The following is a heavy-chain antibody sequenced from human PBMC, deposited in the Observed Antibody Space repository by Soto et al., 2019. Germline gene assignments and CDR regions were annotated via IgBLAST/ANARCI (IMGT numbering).Heavy chain of an antibody. J-gene: IGHJ4*02. CDR3: VVDTSGLLDY. CDR2: IWYDGNKK. Sequence: GESLRLSCAASGFTFSSNGMHWVRQAPGKGLEWVAVIWYDGNKKYYGDSVRGRFTISRDNSKNTLYLEMNSLRAEDTAVYYCVVDTSGLLDYWGQGTQVTVSS. CDR1: GFTFSSNG. D-gene: IGHD3-22*01. V-gene: IGHV3-33*03.